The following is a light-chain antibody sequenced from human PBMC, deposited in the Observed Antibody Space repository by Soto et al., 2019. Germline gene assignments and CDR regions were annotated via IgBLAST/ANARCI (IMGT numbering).Light chain of an antibody. CDR3: QSYDSSLSGFV. Sequence: QSALTQPPSVSGAPGQRVTFSCTGASSNIGAGFDVHWYQLLPGTAPKLLISGNNNRPSGVPDRFSGSKSGTSASLAITGLQAEDEADYYCQSYDSSLSGFVFGTGTKVTAL. V-gene: IGLV1-40*01. CDR1: SSNIGAGFD. CDR2: GNN. J-gene: IGLJ1*01.